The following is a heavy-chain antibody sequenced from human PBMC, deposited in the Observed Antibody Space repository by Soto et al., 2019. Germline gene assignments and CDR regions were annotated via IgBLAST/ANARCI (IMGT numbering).Heavy chain of an antibody. CDR3: ARHVGGRDYYYGIDV. CDR2: IHPGDSDV. J-gene: IGHJ6*02. CDR1: GYTFINYW. V-gene: IGHV5-51*01. Sequence: PGESLKISCKASGYTFINYWIAWVRQMTGKGLEWMGIIHPGDSDVRYSPSFQGLVTFSADKSINTAYAQWSSLKASDTALYYCARHVGGRDYYYGIDVWGQGTTVTSP.